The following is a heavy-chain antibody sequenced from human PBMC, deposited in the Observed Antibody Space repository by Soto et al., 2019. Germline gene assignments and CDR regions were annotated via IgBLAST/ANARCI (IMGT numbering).Heavy chain of an antibody. CDR1: RFNFSAYG. V-gene: IGHV3-30*18. J-gene: IGHJ5*02. D-gene: IGHD6-19*01. CDR3: AKARYASGWSGLDT. CDR2: ISYGGVNK. Sequence: GSLLLSCAASRFNFSAYGMHWVRQAPGKGLEWVAGISYGGVNKFYSASMKGRLTVSRDNAKNTFYLQMNSLRPADTALYYCAKARYASGWSGLDTWGQGALVTVYS.